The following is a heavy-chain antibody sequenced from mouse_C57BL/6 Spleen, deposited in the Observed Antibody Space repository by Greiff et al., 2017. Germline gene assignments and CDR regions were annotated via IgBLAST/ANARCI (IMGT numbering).Heavy chain of an antibody. CDR2: ISNGGGST. CDR1: GFTFSDYY. D-gene: IGHD3-3*01. CDR3: ARRGTTATWFAY. Sequence: EVKLVESGGGLVQPGGSLKLSCAASGFTFSDYYMYWVRQTPEKRLEWVAYISNGGGSTYYPDTVKGRFTISRDNAKNTLYLQMSRLKSEDTAMYYCARRGTTATWFAYWGQGTLVTVSA. V-gene: IGHV5-12*01. J-gene: IGHJ3*01.